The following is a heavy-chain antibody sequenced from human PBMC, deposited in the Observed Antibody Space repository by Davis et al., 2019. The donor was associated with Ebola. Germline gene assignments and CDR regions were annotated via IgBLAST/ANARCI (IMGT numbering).Heavy chain of an antibody. CDR1: GYTFTRYG. D-gene: IGHD3-10*01. Sequence: AASVKVSCKASGYTFTRYGISWVRQAPGQGLEWMGWISAYNGNTNYAQNLQGRVTMTTDKSTSTAYMEVRSLRYDDTAVYYCAGAVTMVLPSGWFDPWGQGTLVTVSS. CDR2: ISAYNGNT. V-gene: IGHV1-18*01. J-gene: IGHJ5*02. CDR3: AGAVTMVLPSGWFDP.